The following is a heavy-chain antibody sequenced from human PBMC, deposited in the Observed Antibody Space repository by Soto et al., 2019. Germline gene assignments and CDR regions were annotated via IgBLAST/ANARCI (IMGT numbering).Heavy chain of an antibody. CDR3: ARGLRELVTAALPNDY. CDR1: GFTFSSYG. J-gene: IGHJ4*02. CDR2: IWYDGTNK. Sequence: PGGSLRLSCAASGFTFSSYGMHWVRQAPGKGLEWVAVIWYDGTNKYYEDSVKGRFTISRDNSNNTLYLQMNSLRAEDTAVYYCARGLRELVTAALPNDYWGQGSLVTVSS. D-gene: IGHD2-2*01. V-gene: IGHV3-33*01.